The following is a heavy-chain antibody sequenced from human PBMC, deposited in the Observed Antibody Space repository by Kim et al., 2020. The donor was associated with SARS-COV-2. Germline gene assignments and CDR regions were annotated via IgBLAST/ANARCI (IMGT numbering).Heavy chain of an antibody. CDR1: GFTFSNAW. Sequence: GGSLRLSCAASGFTFSNAWMSWVRQAPGKGLEWVGRIKSKTDGGTTDYAAPVKGRFTISRDDSKNTLYLQMNSLKTEDTAVYYCTTDNFWFGEAAYYYGMDVWGQGTTVTVSS. D-gene: IGHD3-10*01. CDR3: TTDNFWFGEAAYYYGMDV. J-gene: IGHJ6*02. V-gene: IGHV3-15*01. CDR2: IKSKTDGGTT.